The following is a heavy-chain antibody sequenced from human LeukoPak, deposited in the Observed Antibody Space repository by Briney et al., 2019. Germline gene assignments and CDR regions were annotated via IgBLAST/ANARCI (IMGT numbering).Heavy chain of an antibody. CDR3: ARLGGGLWFGELSAPSYYYYGMDV. J-gene: IGHJ6*02. Sequence: SETLSLTCTVSGGSISSSSYYWGWIRQPPGKGLEWIGSIYYSGSTYYNPSLKSRVTISVDTSKNQFSLKLSSVTAADTAVYYCARLGGGLWFGELSAPSYYYYGMDVWGQGTTVTVSS. V-gene: IGHV4-39*07. D-gene: IGHD3-10*01. CDR2: IYYSGST. CDR1: GGSISSSSYY.